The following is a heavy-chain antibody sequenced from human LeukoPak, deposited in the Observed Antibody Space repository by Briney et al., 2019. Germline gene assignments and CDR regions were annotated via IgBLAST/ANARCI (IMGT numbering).Heavy chain of an antibody. CDR1: GYTSTSYG. Sequence: GASVKVSCKASGYTSTSYGISWVRQAPGQGLEWMGWISAYNGNTNYAQKLQGRVTMTTDTSTSTAYMELRSLRSDDTAVYYCARVRAWYYGSGSPDAFDIWGQGTMVTVSS. CDR2: ISAYNGNT. V-gene: IGHV1-18*01. J-gene: IGHJ3*02. CDR3: ARVRAWYYGSGSPDAFDI. D-gene: IGHD3-10*01.